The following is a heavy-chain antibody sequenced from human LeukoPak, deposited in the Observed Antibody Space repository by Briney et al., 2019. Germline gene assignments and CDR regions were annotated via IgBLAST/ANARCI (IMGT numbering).Heavy chain of an antibody. D-gene: IGHD5-18*01. V-gene: IGHV3-23*01. J-gene: IGHJ4*02. CDR1: GFTFSNYA. CDR3: ARVYRFKYSYGFVDY. CDR2: ITGSGDST. Sequence: GGSLRLSCAASGFTFSNYAMSWVREAPGKGREWVSAITGSGDSTNSGDPVKGRFTISRDNSKNTLYLQMNSLRAEDTALYHCARVYRFKYSYGFVDYWGQGTLVTVSS.